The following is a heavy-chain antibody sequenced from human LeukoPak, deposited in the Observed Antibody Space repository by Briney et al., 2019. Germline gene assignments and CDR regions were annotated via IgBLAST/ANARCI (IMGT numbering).Heavy chain of an antibody. CDR1: GFTVSSNY. CDR3: ARGYSSSSAHAFDI. V-gene: IGHV3-53*05. Sequence: GGSLRLSCAASGFTVSSNYMSWVRQAPGKGLEWVSVIYSGGSTYYADSVKGRFTISRDNSKNTLYLQMNSLRAEDTAVYYCARGYSSSSAHAFDIWGQGTMVTVSS. D-gene: IGHD6-6*01. J-gene: IGHJ3*02. CDR2: IYSGGST.